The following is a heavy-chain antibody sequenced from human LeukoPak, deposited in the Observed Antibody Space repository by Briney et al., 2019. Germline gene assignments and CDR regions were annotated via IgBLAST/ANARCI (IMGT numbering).Heavy chain of an antibody. V-gene: IGHV1-2*02. J-gene: IGHJ4*02. CDR3: ARVEWELLDYDY. CDR1: GYTFTSYD. Sequence: ASVKVSCKASGYTFTSYDINWVRQATGQGLEWMGWINPNSGGTNYAQKFQGRVTMTRDTSISTAYMELSRLRSDDTAVYYCARVEWELLDYDYWGQGTLVTVSS. D-gene: IGHD1-26*01. CDR2: INPNSGGT.